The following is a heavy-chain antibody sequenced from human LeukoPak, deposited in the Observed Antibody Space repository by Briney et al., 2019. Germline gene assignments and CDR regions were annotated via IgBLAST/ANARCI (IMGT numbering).Heavy chain of an antibody. CDR3: ARAPSIAARGYAFDI. Sequence: PGGSLRLSCAASGFTFSSYWMSRVRQAPGKGLEWVANIKQDGSEKYYVDSVKGRFTISRDNAKNSLYLQMNSLRAEDTAVYYCARAPSIAARGYAFDIWGQGTMVTVSS. J-gene: IGHJ3*02. CDR1: GFTFSSYW. D-gene: IGHD6-6*01. V-gene: IGHV3-7*01. CDR2: IKQDGSEK.